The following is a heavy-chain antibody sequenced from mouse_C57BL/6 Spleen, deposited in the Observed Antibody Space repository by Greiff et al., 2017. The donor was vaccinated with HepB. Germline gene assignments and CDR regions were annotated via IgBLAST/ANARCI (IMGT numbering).Heavy chain of an antibody. D-gene: IGHD2-5*01. J-gene: IGHJ1*03. CDR1: GYTFTDYY. CDR2: INPYNGGT. V-gene: IGHV1-19*01. Sequence: EVQLQQSGPVLVKPGASVKMSCKASGYTFTDYYMNWVKQSHGKSLEWIGVINPYNGGTSYNQKFKGKATLTVDKSSSTAYMELNSLTSEDSAVYYCARGDSNCYWYFDVWGTGTTVTVSS. CDR3: ARGDSNCYWYFDV.